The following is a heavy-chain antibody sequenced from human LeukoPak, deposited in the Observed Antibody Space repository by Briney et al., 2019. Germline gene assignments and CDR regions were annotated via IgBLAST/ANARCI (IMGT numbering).Heavy chain of an antibody. V-gene: IGHV3-33*01. CDR2: IWYDGSNK. CDR1: GFTFSSYG. D-gene: IGHD6-6*01. Sequence: GGSLRLSCAASGFTFSSYGMHWVRQAPGKGLERVAVIWYDGSNKYYADSVKGRFTISRDNSKNTLYLQMNSLRAEDTAVYYCTTEGSSSRIFDYWGQGTLVTVSS. CDR3: TTEGSSSRIFDY. J-gene: IGHJ4*02.